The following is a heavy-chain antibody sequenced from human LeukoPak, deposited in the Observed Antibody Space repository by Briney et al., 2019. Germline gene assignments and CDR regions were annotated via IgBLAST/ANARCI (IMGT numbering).Heavy chain of an antibody. J-gene: IGHJ5*02. CDR3: ARDPPVPAASSIAWVIP. V-gene: IGHV3-21*01. D-gene: IGHD2-2*01. CDR2: ISSSSSYI. CDR1: GFTFSSYS. Sequence: GGSLRLSCAASGFTFSSYSMNWVRQAPGKGLEWVSSISSSSSYIYYADSVKGRFTISGDNAKNSLYLQMNSLRAEDTAVYYCARDPPVPAASSIAWVIPWGQGTLVTVSS.